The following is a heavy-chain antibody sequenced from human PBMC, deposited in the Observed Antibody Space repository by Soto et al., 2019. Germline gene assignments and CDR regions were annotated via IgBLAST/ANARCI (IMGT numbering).Heavy chain of an antibody. J-gene: IGHJ4*02. CDR2: ISYDGSDK. CDR1: GFPFTSYG. Sequence: QVQLVESGGGVVQPGRSLRLSCAASGFPFTSYGMHWVREGPDKGLEWVAIISYDGSDKYYADSVKGRFTISRDNSKNTRYLQMISLRPEDTALYYCVGGQYYFDYRGQGTLVIVSS. D-gene: IGHD3-10*01. CDR3: VGGQYYFDY. V-gene: IGHV3-30*03.